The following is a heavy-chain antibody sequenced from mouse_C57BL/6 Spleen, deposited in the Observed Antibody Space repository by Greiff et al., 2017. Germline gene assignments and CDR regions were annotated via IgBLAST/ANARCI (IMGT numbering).Heavy chain of an antibody. CDR2: IDPENGDT. CDR1: GFNIKDAY. Sequence: VQLQQSGAELVRPGASVKLSCTASGFNIKDAYMHWVKQRPEQGLEWIGWIDPENGDTEYASKFQGKATITADTSSNTAYLQLSSLTSEDTAVYYCTTPYGNYAMDYWGQGTSVTVSS. CDR3: TTPYGNYAMDY. J-gene: IGHJ4*01. D-gene: IGHD2-1*01. V-gene: IGHV14-4*01.